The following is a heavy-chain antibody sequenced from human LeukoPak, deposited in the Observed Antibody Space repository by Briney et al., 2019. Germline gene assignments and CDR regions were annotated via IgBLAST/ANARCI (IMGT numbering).Heavy chain of an antibody. CDR2: IKQDGSEK. Sequence: GGSLRLSCAASGFTFSSYWMSWVRQAPGKGLEWVANIKQDGSEKYYVDSVKGRFTISRDNAENSLYLQMNSLRGEDTAVYYCASGGYCYRVTCYSLRSWGQGTLVTVSS. V-gene: IGHV3-7*01. J-gene: IGHJ4*02. CDR3: ASGGYCYRVTCYSLRS. D-gene: IGHD2-2*02. CDR1: GFTFSSYW.